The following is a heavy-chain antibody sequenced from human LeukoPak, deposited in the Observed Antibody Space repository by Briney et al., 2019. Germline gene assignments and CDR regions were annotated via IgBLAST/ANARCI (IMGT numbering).Heavy chain of an antibody. D-gene: IGHD4-23*01. CDR2: IYYSGST. V-gene: IGHV4-59*08. Sequence: SETLSLTCTVSGSSISSYYWSWIRQPPGKGLEWIGYIYYSGSTNYNPSLKSRVTISVDTSKNQFSLKLSSVTAADTAVYYCAGGGGYSYYWGQGTLVTVSS. CDR3: AGGGGYSYY. CDR1: GSSISSYY. J-gene: IGHJ4*02.